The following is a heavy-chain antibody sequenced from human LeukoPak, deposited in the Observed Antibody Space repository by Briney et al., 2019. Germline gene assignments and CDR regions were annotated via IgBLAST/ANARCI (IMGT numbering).Heavy chain of an antibody. V-gene: IGHV4-39*01. CDR2: IYYSGST. D-gene: IGHD1-26*01. Sequence: PSETLSLTCTVAGGSISSSAYYSGWVRPPPGKWLAWIASIYYSGSTYYNPSRMSSVYISVATSKNQLSLKLSSLSAADTAVYYWARNEYSGSYYGLSWFDPWGQGTLVTVSS. CDR1: GGSISSSAYY. J-gene: IGHJ5*02. CDR3: ARNEYSGSYYGLSWFDP.